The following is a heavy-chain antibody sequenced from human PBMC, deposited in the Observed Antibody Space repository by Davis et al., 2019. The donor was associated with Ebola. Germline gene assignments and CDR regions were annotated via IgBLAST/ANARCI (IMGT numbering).Heavy chain of an antibody. CDR3: ARRGWKSGWFDP. CDR1: GYTFTSYD. V-gene: IGHV1-8*01. Sequence: ASVKVSCKASGYTFTSYDINWVRQATGQGLEWMGWMNPNSGNTGYAQKFQGRVTMTRNTSISTAYMELSSLRSEDTAVYYCARRGWKSGWFDPWGQGTLVTVSS. CDR2: MNPNSGNT. J-gene: IGHJ5*02. D-gene: IGHD3-10*01.